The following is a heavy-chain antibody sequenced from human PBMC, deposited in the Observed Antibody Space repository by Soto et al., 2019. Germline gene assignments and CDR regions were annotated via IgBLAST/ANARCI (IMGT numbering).Heavy chain of an antibody. J-gene: IGHJ5*02. D-gene: IGHD3-3*01. CDR2: ISWNSGSI. CDR1: GFTFDDYA. V-gene: IGHV3-9*01. CDR3: AKDWDYDFWSGYFAT. Sequence: EVHLVESGGGLVQPGRSLRLSCAASGFTFDDYAMHWVRQAPGKGLEWVSGISWNSGSIGYADSVKGRFTISRDNAKNSLYLQMNSLRAEDTALYYCAKDWDYDFWSGYFATWGQGTLVTVSS.